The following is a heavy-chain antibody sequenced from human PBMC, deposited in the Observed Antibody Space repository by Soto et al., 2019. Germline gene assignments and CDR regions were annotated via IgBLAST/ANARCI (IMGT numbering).Heavy chain of an antibody. CDR2: MNPNSGNT. D-gene: IGHD2-2*01. CDR1: GYTFTSYD. Sequence: GASVKVSCKASGYTFTSYDINWVRQATGQGLEWMGWMNPNSGNTGYAQKFQGRVTMTRNTSISTAYMELSSLRSEDTAVYYCARSFCSSTSCYGFSYYYMDAGGKGTTLTVSS. CDR3: ARSFCSSTSCYGFSYYYMDA. V-gene: IGHV1-8*01. J-gene: IGHJ6*03.